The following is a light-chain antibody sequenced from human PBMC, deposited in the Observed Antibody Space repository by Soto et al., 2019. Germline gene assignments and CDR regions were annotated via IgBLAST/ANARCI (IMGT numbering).Light chain of an antibody. Sequence: EIVLTQSPATLSLSPGERATLSCRASQSVSSYLAWYKQKPGQAPRLLIYDASNMATGIPARLSASGSGTDFTLTISSLEPEDFAVYYCQRRSNWPLTFGGGTKVEIK. CDR2: DAS. V-gene: IGKV3-11*01. J-gene: IGKJ4*01. CDR1: QSVSSY. CDR3: QRRSNWPLT.